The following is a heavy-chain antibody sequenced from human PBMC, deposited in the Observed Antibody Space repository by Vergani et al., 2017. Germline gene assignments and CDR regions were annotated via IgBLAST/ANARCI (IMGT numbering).Heavy chain of an antibody. J-gene: IGHJ6*03. CDR3: AKATGKGHDFWSGHPYYMDV. CDR1: GFTFSSYA. CDR2: ISGSGGST. Sequence: EVQLLESGGGLVQPGGSLRLSCAASGFTFSSYAMSWVRQAPGKGLEWVSAISGSGGSTYYADSVKGRFTISRENSKNTLYLQMNSLRAEDTAVYYCAKATGKGHDFWSGHPYYMDVWAKGTTVTVSS. D-gene: IGHD3-3*01. V-gene: IGHV3-23*01.